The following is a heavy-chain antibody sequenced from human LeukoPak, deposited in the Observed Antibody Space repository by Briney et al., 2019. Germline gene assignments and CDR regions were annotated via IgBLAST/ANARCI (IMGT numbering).Heavy chain of an antibody. CDR2: IYYSGST. J-gene: IGHJ5*02. CDR3: ARHRLITMVRGAIGWFDP. V-gene: IGHV4-39*01. D-gene: IGHD3-10*01. CDR1: GGSISSSSYY. Sequence: SETLSLTCTVSGGSISSSSYYWGWIRQPPGKGLEWIGSIYYSGSTYYNPSLKSRVTISVDTSKNQFSLKLSSVTAADTAVYYCARHRLITMVRGAIGWFDPWGQGTLVTVSS.